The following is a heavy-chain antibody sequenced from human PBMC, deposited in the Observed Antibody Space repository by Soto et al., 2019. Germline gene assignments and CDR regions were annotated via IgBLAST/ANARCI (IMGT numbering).Heavy chain of an antibody. J-gene: IGHJ4*02. CDR3: AREVGYYSATRRNLYFDY. CDR2: INHTGGS. Sequence: RPSETLSLTCAVSGGSFSGYYWSWVRQTPGKGLEWIGDINHTGGSNYNPSLKSRVMISVDTAKTQFSLNVTSVTAADTAVYYCAREVGYYSATRRNLYFDYWGPGTLVTVSS. D-gene: IGHD2-2*01. V-gene: IGHV4-34*01. CDR1: GGSFSGYY.